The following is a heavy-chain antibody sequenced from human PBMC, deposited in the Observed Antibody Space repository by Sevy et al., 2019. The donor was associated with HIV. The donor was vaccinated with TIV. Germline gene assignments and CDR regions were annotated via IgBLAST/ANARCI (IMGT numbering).Heavy chain of an antibody. J-gene: IGHJ4*02. Sequence: GGSLRLSCAASGFTLSDAWMSWVRQAPGKGLEWVGRIKSKTDGGPTDYAAPVKGRFTISRDESKNTLYLQMNSLKTEDTAVYYCTTDAHDFTMYPSPYYFDQWGQRTLVTVSS. V-gene: IGHV3-15*01. CDR1: GFTLSDAW. D-gene: IGHD3-10*02. CDR3: TTDAHDFTMYPSPYYFDQ. CDR2: IKSKTDGGPT.